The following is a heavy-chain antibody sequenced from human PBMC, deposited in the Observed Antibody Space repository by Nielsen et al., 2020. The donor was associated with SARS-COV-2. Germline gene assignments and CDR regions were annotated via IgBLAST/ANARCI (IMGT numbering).Heavy chain of an antibody. J-gene: IGHJ4*02. CDR2: IKSKTDGGTT. Sequence: GESLKISCTASGFTFGDYAMSWFRQAPGKGLEWVGRIKSKTDGGTTDYAAPVKGRFTISRDDSKNTLYLQMNSLKTEDTAVYYCTTDPAFYPSFDYWGQGTLVTVSS. CDR1: GFTFGDYA. V-gene: IGHV3-15*01. CDR3: TTDPAFYPSFDY. D-gene: IGHD2-15*01.